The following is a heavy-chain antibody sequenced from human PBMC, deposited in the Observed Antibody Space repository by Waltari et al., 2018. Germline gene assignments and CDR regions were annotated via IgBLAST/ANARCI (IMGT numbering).Heavy chain of an antibody. J-gene: IGHJ4*02. D-gene: IGHD2-21*02. Sequence: EVQLVESGGGLVQPGGSLRLSCSGSGFTFSNSWMSWVRQAPGKGLEWVASIKQDGGEKDYVDSMKGRFTISRDNDNNSLFLQMDSLRVEDTAVYYCARGVTTVECWGQGALVTVSS. CDR3: ARGVTTVEC. CDR1: GFTFSNSW. CDR2: IKQDGGEK. V-gene: IGHV3-7*04.